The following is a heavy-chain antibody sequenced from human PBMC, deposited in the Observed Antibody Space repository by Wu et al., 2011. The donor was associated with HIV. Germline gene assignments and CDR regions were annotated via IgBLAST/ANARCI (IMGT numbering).Heavy chain of an antibody. CDR3: ARGVQQPLQDV. J-gene: IGHJ1*01. CDR2: MNTDSGDT. CDR1: GYTFVGYN. D-gene: IGHD1-1*01. V-gene: IGHV1-2*02. Sequence: QVQLVQSGAEVKEPGASMKVACKASGYTFVGYNIHWVRQVPGQGLEWMGWMNTDSGDTKSAQKFQGRVTMTSDTSVSTTYMELSRLKSDDTGMYYCARGVQQPLQDVWGQGTQVTVSS.